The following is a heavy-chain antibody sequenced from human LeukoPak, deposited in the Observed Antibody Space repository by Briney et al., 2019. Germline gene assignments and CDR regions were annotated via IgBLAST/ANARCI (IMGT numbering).Heavy chain of an antibody. D-gene: IGHD6-13*01. CDR1: GYTFTNYG. V-gene: IGHV1-18*01. J-gene: IGHJ6*03. Sequence: ASVKVSCTAFGYTFTNYGISWVRQAPGQGLEWMGWISVFYGHTNYSQNFQGRLTMTTHTSTSTAYLELRSLRSDDTAVYYCVREVSAANAGYMDVWGTGTTVTVSS. CDR2: ISVFYGHT. CDR3: VREVSAANAGYMDV.